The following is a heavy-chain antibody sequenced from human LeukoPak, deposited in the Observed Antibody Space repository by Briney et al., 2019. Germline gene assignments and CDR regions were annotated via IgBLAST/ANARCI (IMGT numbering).Heavy chain of an antibody. V-gene: IGHV3-74*01. J-gene: IGHJ4*02. Sequence: GGSLRLSCAASGFTFSSYWMHWVRQAPGKGLVWVSRINSAESSTNYADSVKGRFTISRDNAKSTLYLQMNSLRAEDTAVYYCAREVIGSSWYWYFDYWGQGTLVTVSS. CDR2: INSAESST. D-gene: IGHD6-13*01. CDR3: AREVIGSSWYWYFDY. CDR1: GFTFSSYW.